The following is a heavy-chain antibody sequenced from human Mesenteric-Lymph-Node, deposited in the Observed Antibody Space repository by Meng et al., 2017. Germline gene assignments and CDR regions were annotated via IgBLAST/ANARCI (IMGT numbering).Heavy chain of an antibody. CDR2: ISSSGSTI. J-gene: IGHJ6*02. CDR3: ARDLAYYDILTGYSSYYGMDV. CDR1: GFTFSSYA. D-gene: IGHD3-9*01. Sequence: GESLKISCAASGFTFSSYAMNWVRQAPGKGLEWVSYISSSGSTIYYADSVKGRFTISRDNAKNSLYLQMNSLRAEDTAVYYCARDLAYYDILTGYSSYYGMDVWGQGTTVTVSS. V-gene: IGHV3-48*03.